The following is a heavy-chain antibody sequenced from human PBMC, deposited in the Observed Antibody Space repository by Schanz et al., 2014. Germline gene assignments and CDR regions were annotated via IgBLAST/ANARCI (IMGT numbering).Heavy chain of an antibody. CDR1: GFTFGDYP. CDR3: TRPLYSSSSNNHDY. Sequence: EVQLVESGGGLVKPGRSLRLSCTASGFTFGDYPMSWFRQAPGKGLEWVGLIRSKAYGGTTEYAASVKGRFTISRDDSKSIAYLQMNSLKTEDTAVYYCTRPLYSSSSNNHDYWGQGTLVTVSS. CDR2: IRSKAYGGTT. V-gene: IGHV3-49*05. D-gene: IGHD6-6*01. J-gene: IGHJ4*02.